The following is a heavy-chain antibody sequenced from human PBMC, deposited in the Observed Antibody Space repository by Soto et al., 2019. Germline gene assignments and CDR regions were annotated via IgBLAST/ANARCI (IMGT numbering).Heavy chain of an antibody. CDR1: GGSISSSNW. J-gene: IGHJ6*02. V-gene: IGHV4-4*02. CDR2: IYHSGST. D-gene: IGHD5-12*01. CDR3: AREGPDSGYDYESWDAGDFYYYYGMDV. Sequence: TSETLSLTCAVSGGSISSSNWWSWVRQPPGKGLEWIGEIYHSGSTNYNPSLKSRVTISVDKSKNQFSLKLSSVTAADTAVYYCAREGPDSGYDYESWDAGDFYYYYGMDVWGQGTTVTVSS.